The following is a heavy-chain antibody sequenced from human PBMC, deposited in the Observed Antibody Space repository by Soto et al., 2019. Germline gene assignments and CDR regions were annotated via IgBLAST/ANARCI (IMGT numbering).Heavy chain of an antibody. V-gene: IGHV5-51*01. CDR1: GYSFTSYW. Sequence: GESLKISCKGSGYSFTSYWIGWVRQMPGKGLEWMGIIYPGDSDTRYSPSFQGQVTISADKSISTAYLQWSSLKASDTAMYYCARLKSVVPAAKGGWFDPWGQGTLVTVSS. CDR3: ARLKSVVPAAKGGWFDP. CDR2: IYPGDSDT. D-gene: IGHD2-2*01. J-gene: IGHJ5*02.